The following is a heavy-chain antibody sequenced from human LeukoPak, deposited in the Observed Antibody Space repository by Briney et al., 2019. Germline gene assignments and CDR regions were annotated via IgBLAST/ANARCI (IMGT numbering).Heavy chain of an antibody. CDR1: GFTFSSYG. CDR2: ISYDGSNK. J-gene: IGHJ4*02. V-gene: IGHV3-30*18. CDR3: AKDAVYSGYFVFIDY. Sequence: PGRSLRLSCAASGFTFSSYGMHWVRQAPGKGLEWVAVISYDGSNKYYADSVKGRFTISRDNSKNTLYLQMNSLRAEDTAVYYCAKDAVYSGYFVFIDYWGQGTLVTVSS. D-gene: IGHD5-12*01.